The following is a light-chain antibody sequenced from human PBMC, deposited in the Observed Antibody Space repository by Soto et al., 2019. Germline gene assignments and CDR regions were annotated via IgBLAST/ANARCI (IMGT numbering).Light chain of an antibody. Sequence: DIQMTQSPSSLSASVGDRVTITCQASQDITKYLNWYQQKPGKAPKLLIYDASNLETGVPSRFSGSGSGTDFTFTISSLQPEDIATYFCQQYENLPRFIFGPGTKVDIK. CDR2: DAS. J-gene: IGKJ3*01. CDR3: QQYENLPRFI. CDR1: QDITKY. V-gene: IGKV1-33*01.